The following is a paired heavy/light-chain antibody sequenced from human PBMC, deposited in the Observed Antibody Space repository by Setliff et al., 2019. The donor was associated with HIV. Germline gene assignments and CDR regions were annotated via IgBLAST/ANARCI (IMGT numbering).Heavy chain of an antibody. CDR2: IKQDGSEK. CDR3: FRDFLGDSNSY. Sequence: DVQLVESGGGLVQPGGSLRLSCAASGFTFSTYWMSWVRQAPGKGLEWVANIKQDGSEKHYVDSVKGRFTISRDNAKNSLYLQMDSLRAEDTAMYYCFRDFLGDSNSYWGQGTLVTVSS. D-gene: IGHD3-22*01. V-gene: IGHV3-7*01. CDR1: GFTFSTYW. J-gene: IGHJ4*02.
Light chain of an antibody. CDR2: KTS. Sequence: DIQMTQSPSTLSASVGDRVTITCRASQTISPWLAWYQQRPGNAPNLLIYKTSTLESGVPSRFSGSGSGTEFTLTISSLQPDDFATYYCQQYRYYSPYSFGQGTKLEI. CDR3: QQYRYYSPYS. CDR1: QTISPW. J-gene: IGKJ2*03. V-gene: IGKV1-5*03.